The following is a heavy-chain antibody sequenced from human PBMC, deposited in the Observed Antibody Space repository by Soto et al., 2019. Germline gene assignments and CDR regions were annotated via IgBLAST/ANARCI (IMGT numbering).Heavy chain of an antibody. D-gene: IGHD2-21*01. CDR3: ARGDGCGGNCFYGVDV. CDR1: GGSIGSYY. V-gene: IGHV4-59*01. CDR2: IYYSGST. Sequence: QVQLQESGPGLVKPSETLSLTCTVSGGSIGSYYWSWLRQPPGKGLEWIGHIYYSGSTKYSPSLKSRVTISVDTSKNQFSLKLNSLTAADTAVYYCARGDGCGGNCFYGVDVWGQGTTVTVSS. J-gene: IGHJ6*02.